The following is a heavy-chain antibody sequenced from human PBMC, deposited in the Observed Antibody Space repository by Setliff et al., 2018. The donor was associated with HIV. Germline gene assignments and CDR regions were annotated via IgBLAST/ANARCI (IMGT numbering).Heavy chain of an antibody. CDR2: ISRYGNNM. CDR1: GFSLSDYY. CDR3: ARGKRYAYTSGGLDV. J-gene: IGHJ6*02. D-gene: IGHD3-16*01. V-gene: IGHV3-11*04. Sequence: GGSLRLSCAASGFSLSDYYMNWIRQAPGKGLEWISQISRYGNNMYYADSVKGRFTISRDDAKNSLFLQMNSLTVEDTAVYYCARGKRYAYTSGGLDVWGQGTTVTVSS.